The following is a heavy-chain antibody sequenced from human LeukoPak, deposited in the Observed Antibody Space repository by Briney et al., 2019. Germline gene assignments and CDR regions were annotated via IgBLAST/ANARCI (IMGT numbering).Heavy chain of an antibody. J-gene: IGHJ3*02. CDR2: IYPGDSDT. D-gene: IGHD1-26*01. CDR1: GYSFTSYW. CDR3: ARPSGSYGGVDAFDI. V-gene: IGHV5-51*01. Sequence: GESLKISCKGSGYSFTSYWIGWVRQMPGKGLEWMGIIYPGDSDTRYSPSFQGQVTISADKSISTAYLQWSSLKASDTAMYYCARPSGSYGGVDAFDIWGQGTMVTVSS.